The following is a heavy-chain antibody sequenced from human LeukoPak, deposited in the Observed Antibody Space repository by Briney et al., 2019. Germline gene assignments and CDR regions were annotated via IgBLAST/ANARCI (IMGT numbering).Heavy chain of an antibody. D-gene: IGHD1-26*01. CDR3: ARDRLEVGATHREDY. J-gene: IGHJ4*02. Sequence: PSETLSLTCTVSGYSISSGYYWGWIRQPPGKGLEWIGNIYHSGSTYYNPSLKSRVTISVDTSKNQFSLKLSSVTAADTAVYYCARDRLEVGATHREDYWGQGTLVTVSS. CDR1: GYSISSGYY. V-gene: IGHV4-38-2*02. CDR2: IYHSGST.